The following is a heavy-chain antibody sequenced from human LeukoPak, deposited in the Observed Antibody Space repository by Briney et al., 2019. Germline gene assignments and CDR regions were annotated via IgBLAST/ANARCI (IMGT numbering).Heavy chain of an antibody. J-gene: IGHJ4*02. D-gene: IGHD3-10*01. CDR2: ISWNSGII. CDR3: AKDLYYGSGSIIDY. Sequence: PGGSLRLSCAASGFTFDDYTMHWVRQAPGKGREWVSGISWNSGIIGYADSVKGRFTISRDNAKNSLYLQMNSLRAEDTALYYCAKDLYYGSGSIIDYWGQGTLVTVSS. V-gene: IGHV3-9*01. CDR1: GFTFDDYT.